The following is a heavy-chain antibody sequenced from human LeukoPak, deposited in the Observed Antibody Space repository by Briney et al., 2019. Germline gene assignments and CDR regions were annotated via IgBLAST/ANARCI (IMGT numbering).Heavy chain of an antibody. CDR1: GGSISGYY. Sequence: SETLSLTCTVSGGSISGYYWTWIRQPPGKGLEWIGYMYYSGSTNYNPSLKSRVTISVDTSKNQFSLRLSSVTAADTAVYYCAREGGPYRPLDYSGQGTLVTVS. CDR2: MYYSGST. CDR3: AREGGPYRPLDY. V-gene: IGHV4-59*01. J-gene: IGHJ4*02. D-gene: IGHD3-16*01.